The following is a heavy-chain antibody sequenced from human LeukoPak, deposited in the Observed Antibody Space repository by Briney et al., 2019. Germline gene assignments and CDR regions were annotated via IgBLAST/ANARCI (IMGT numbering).Heavy chain of an antibody. CDR3: ARFIGSSGYYDY. Sequence: SETLSLTCTVSGGSISGYYWSWIRQPPGKGLELIGYIYSTGITDYNPSLTSRVTISVDTTKNQFSLKLSSVTAADTAVYYCARFIGSSGYYDYWGHGTLVTVPS. V-gene: IGHV4-59*01. J-gene: IGHJ4*01. CDR1: GGSISGYY. D-gene: IGHD3-22*01. CDR2: IYSTGIT.